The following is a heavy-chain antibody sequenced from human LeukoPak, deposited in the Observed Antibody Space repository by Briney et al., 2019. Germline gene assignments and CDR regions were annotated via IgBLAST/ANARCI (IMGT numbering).Heavy chain of an antibody. Sequence: PGGSLRLSCAASGFTVSSNYMSWVRQAPGKGLEWVSVIYSGGSTYYADSVKGRFTISRDNSKNTLYLQMNSLRAEDTAVYYCARDLAYYDSSGPGYWGQGTLVTVSS. D-gene: IGHD3-22*01. CDR3: ARDLAYYDSSGPGY. CDR2: IYSGGST. J-gene: IGHJ4*02. CDR1: GFTVSSNY. V-gene: IGHV3-53*01.